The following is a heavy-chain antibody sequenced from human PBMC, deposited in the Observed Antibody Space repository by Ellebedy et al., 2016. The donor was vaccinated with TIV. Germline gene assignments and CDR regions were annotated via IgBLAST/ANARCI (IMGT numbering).Heavy chain of an antibody. J-gene: IGHJ4*02. D-gene: IGHD6-13*01. Sequence: GGSLRLSXSASGFTFSSYAMHWVRQAPGQGLEYVSAISSNGGSTYYADSVKGRFTISRDNSKNTLYLQMNSLRAEDTAVYYCARDFVEVEQQLEGGFDYWGQGTLVTVSS. V-gene: IGHV3-64*04. CDR3: ARDFVEVEQQLEGGFDY. CDR2: ISSNGGST. CDR1: GFTFSSYA.